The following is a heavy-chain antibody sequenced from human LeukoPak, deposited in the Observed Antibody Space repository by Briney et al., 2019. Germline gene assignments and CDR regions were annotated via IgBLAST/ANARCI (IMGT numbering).Heavy chain of an antibody. D-gene: IGHD6-6*01. CDR2: IYYSGST. Sequence: SETLSLTCTVSGGSISSSSYYWGWIRQPPGKGLEWIGSIYYSGSTYYNPSLKSRVTISVDTSKNQFSLKLSSVTAADTAVYYCAREAAHSIAARILFWFDPWGQGTLVTVSS. CDR3: AREAAHSIAARILFWFDP. V-gene: IGHV4-39*07. CDR1: GGSISSSSYY. J-gene: IGHJ5*02.